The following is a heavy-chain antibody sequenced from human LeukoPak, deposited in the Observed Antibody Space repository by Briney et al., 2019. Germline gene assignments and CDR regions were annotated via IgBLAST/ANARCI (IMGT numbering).Heavy chain of an antibody. Sequence: GGSLRLSCAASGFTFSSYSMNWVRQAPGKGLEWVSSISSSSSFVYYADSVKGRFTISRDNAKNSLYLQMNSLRTEDTAVYYCARDLRVQLWLEFDYWGQGTLVTVSS. CDR1: GFTFSSYS. CDR3: ARDLRVQLWLEFDY. J-gene: IGHJ4*02. V-gene: IGHV3-21*01. CDR2: ISSSSSFV. D-gene: IGHD5-18*01.